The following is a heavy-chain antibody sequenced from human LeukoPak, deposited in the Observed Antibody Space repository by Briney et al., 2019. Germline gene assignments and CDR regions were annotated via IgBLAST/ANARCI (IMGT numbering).Heavy chain of an antibody. CDR3: ARHESFRGYFDY. Sequence: SETLSLTCAVYGGSFSGYYWSWIRQPPGKGLEWIGEIIHGGSTNYNPSLKSRVTISVDTSKNQFSLKLSSVTAADTAVYYCARHESFRGYFDYWGQGTLVTVSS. D-gene: IGHD3-10*01. CDR1: GGSFSGYY. V-gene: IGHV4-34*12. CDR2: IIHGGST. J-gene: IGHJ4*02.